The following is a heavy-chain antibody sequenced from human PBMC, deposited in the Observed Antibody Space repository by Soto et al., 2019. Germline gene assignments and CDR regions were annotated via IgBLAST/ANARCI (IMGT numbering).Heavy chain of an antibody. J-gene: IGHJ4*02. D-gene: IGHD6-13*01. CDR1: GFTFSSYA. V-gene: IGHV3-23*01. CDR3: AKPVKRSGIAAAGYFDY. Sequence: GGSLRLSCAASGFTFSSYAMSWVRQAPGKGLEWVSAISGSGGSTYYADSVKGRFTISRDNSKNTLYLQMNSLRAEDTAVYYCAKPVKRSGIAAAGYFDYWGQGTLVTVSS. CDR2: ISGSGGST.